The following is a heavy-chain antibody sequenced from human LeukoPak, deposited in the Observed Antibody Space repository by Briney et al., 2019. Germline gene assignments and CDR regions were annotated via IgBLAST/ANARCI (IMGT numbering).Heavy chain of an antibody. J-gene: IGHJ1*01. D-gene: IGHD3/OR15-3a*01. V-gene: IGHV4-39*01. Sequence: SETLSLTCTVSGVSISSSNSYWGWIRQPPGKGLEWIGSIYYSGNTYYNASLKSQVSISIDTSKNQFSLRLTSVTAADTAVYYCARQTGSGLFILPGGQGTLVTVS. CDR2: IYYSGNT. CDR3: ARQTGSGLFILP. CDR1: GVSISSSNSY.